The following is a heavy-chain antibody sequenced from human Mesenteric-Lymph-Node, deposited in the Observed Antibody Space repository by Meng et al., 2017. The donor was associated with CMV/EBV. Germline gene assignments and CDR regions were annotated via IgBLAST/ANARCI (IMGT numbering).Heavy chain of an antibody. D-gene: IGHD6-13*01. CDR1: GFIFRDYA. Sequence: SLKISCAASGFIFRDYAMHWVRQAPGKGLEWVSSIGWNSGNVGYADSVRGRFTISRDNTKKSLYLQMNSLRAEDTALYYCAKDIGLEGADTYYYGMDVWGQGTTVTVSS. CDR2: IGWNSGNV. V-gene: IGHV3-9*01. CDR3: AKDIGLEGADTYYYGMDV. J-gene: IGHJ6*02.